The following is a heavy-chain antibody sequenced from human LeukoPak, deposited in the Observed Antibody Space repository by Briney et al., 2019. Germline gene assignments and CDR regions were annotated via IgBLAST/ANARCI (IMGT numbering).Heavy chain of an antibody. CDR1: GFTFSNYW. Sequence: PGEYLRLSCVASGFTFSNYWMTWVRQAPGKGLEWVANIKEDGSEKYYVDSVKGRFTISRDDAKNSLYLEINSLRVEDTAIYYCVRGWFLSVWSYHWDVWGQGTTVTVS. CDR2: IKEDGSEK. CDR3: VRGWFLSVWSYHWDV. J-gene: IGHJ6*02. V-gene: IGHV3-7*01. D-gene: IGHD3-10*01.